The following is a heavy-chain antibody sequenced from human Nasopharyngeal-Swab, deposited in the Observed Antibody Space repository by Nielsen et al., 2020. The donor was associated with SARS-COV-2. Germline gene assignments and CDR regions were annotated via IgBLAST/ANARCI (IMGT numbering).Heavy chain of an antibody. CDR2: IYSGGST. CDR1: GFTLSSYA. Sequence: GESLKISCAASGFTLSSYAMTWVRQAPGKGLEWVSVIYSGGSTYYADSVKGRFTISRDNSKNTLYLQMNSLRAEDTAVYYCATTVTTGTGDYWGQGTLVTVSS. J-gene: IGHJ4*02. V-gene: IGHV3-53*01. D-gene: IGHD4-17*01. CDR3: ATTVTTGTGDY.